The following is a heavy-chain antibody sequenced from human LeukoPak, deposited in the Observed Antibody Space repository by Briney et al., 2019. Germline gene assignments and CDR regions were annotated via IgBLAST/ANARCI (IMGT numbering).Heavy chain of an antibody. CDR3: ARAGLHSDYDYDS. CDR2: VYYTGGT. D-gene: IGHD3-16*01. V-gene: IGHV4-59*01. CDR1: GGSISTYY. Sequence: SETLSLTCTVSGGSISTYYWTWIQQPPGKGLEWIGYVYYTGGTNYSPSLKSRVTISVDTSKNQFSLRLTSVTAADTAVYYCARAGLHSDYDYDSWGQGTLVTVSS. J-gene: IGHJ5*01.